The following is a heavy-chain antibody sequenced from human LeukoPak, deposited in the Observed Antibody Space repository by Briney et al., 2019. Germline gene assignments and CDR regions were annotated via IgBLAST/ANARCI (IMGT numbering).Heavy chain of an antibody. Sequence: SETLSLTCAVSGYSISSGYYWGWIRQPPGKGLEWIGSIYHSGSTYYNPSLKSRVTISVDTSKNQFSLKLSSVTAADTAVYYCARGGAVAVLRRSWFDPWGQGTLVTVSS. CDR1: GYSISSGYY. CDR3: ARGGAVAVLRRSWFDP. J-gene: IGHJ5*02. D-gene: IGHD6-19*01. V-gene: IGHV4-38-2*01. CDR2: IYHSGST.